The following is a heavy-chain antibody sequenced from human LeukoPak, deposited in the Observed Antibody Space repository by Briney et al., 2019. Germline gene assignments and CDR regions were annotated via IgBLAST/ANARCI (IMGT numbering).Heavy chain of an antibody. CDR2: ISSSGSTI. Sequence: GGSLRLSCAASGFTFSSYEMNWVRQAPGKGLEWVSYISSSGSTIYYADSVKGRFTISRDNAKNSLYLQMNSLRAEDTAVYYCAREGAVGVTTSVVSWGQGTLVTVSS. V-gene: IGHV3-48*03. D-gene: IGHD1-26*01. J-gene: IGHJ5*02. CDR3: AREGAVGVTTSVVS. CDR1: GFTFSSYE.